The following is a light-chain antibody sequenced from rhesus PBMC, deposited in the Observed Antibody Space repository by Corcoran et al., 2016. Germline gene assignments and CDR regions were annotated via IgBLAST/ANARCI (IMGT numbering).Light chain of an antibody. V-gene: IGKV1-69*01. CDR1: QNINNW. CDR3: QQHDNPPLT. CDR2: RAS. J-gene: IGKJ4*01. Sequence: DIQMTQSPSSLSASVGDRVTITCRASQNINNWLAWYQQKPGKAPKLLIFRASNLETGAPSRFSGTGSGTDFSRTISRLQAEYFATYYCQQHDNPPLTFGGGTKVEI.